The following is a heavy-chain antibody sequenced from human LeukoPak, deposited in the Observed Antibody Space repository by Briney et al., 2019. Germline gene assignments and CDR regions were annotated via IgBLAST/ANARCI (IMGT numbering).Heavy chain of an antibody. CDR2: VSSSSSLI. CDR1: GFTFSSYS. J-gene: IGHJ4*02. V-gene: IGHV3-48*04. CDR3: AREMGGSGNFDY. D-gene: IGHD2-15*01. Sequence: GGSLRLSCAASGFTFSSYSMNWVRQAPGKGLEWVSYVSSSSSLIFYADSVKGRFTISRDNAKNSLYLQMNSLRGEDTAVYYCAREMGGSGNFDYWGQGTLVTVSS.